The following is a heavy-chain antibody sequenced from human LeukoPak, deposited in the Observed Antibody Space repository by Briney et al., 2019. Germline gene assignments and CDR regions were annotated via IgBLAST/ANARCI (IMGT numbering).Heavy chain of an antibody. CDR1: GGSFSGYY. Sequence: PSETLSLTCGVFGGSFSGYYWTWLRQPPGKGLEWIGQINLRGSSHYNPSLRSRVTISVDTSKTQFPLKLTSVTAADTAVYYCARDKFCSDTGSCNIGLFDFWGQGALLTVSS. D-gene: IGHD2-15*01. J-gene: IGHJ4*02. CDR3: ARDKFCSDTGSCNIGLFDF. CDR2: INLRGSS. V-gene: IGHV4-34*01.